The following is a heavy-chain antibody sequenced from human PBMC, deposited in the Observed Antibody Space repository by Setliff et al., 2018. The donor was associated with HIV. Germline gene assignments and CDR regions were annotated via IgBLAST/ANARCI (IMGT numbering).Heavy chain of an antibody. CDR3: ARERRGCTSNSCYVDAFDL. CDR1: GYTFTSYA. V-gene: IGHV1-3*03. CDR2: INAGNGNT. D-gene: IGHD2-2*01. Sequence: ASVMVSCKASGYTFTSYAMHWVRQAPGQRLEWMGWINAGNGNTKYSQEFQGRVTITRDTSASTAYMELSSLRSEDMAVYYCARERRGCTSNSCYVDAFDLWGQGTMVTVSS. J-gene: IGHJ3*01.